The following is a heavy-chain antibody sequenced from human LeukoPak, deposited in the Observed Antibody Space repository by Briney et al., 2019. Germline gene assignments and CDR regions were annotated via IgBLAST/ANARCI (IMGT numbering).Heavy chain of an antibody. CDR3: AGGRLGFSYGY. D-gene: IGHD5-18*01. CDR1: GGSFGGHY. J-gene: IGHJ4*02. CDR2: INLSGRP. Sequence: PSETLSLTCAVYGGSFGGHYWGWIRQPPGKGPEWIGEINLSGRPNYHPSLKSRVTISGDTSKKQFSLNLTSVTAADTAVYYCAGGRLGFSYGYWGQGALVTVSS. V-gene: IGHV4-34*01.